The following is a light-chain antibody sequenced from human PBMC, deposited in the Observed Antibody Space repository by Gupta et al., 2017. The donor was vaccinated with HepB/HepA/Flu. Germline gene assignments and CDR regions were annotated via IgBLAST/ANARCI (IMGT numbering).Light chain of an antibody. CDR3: QQYSSYIN. V-gene: IGKV1-5*03. CDR1: ESVSTW. Sequence: DIHMTQSPSTLSAYVGDRVTITCRARESVSTWVAWYQQKPGKAPKLLIYRASDLESGAPSRFSGSGSGTEFTLTISSLQPDDFATYYCQQYSSYINFGQGTKLEIK. CDR2: RAS. J-gene: IGKJ2*01.